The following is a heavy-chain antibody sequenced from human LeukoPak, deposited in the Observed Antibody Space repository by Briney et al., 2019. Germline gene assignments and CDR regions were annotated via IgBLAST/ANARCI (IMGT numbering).Heavy chain of an antibody. D-gene: IGHD4-17*01. CDR3: ARPTTVPPY. CDR1: GFTFSSYA. V-gene: IGHV3-30-3*01. CDR2: ISYDGSNK. Sequence: GRSLRLSCAASGFTFSSYAMHWVRQAPGKGLEWVAVISYDGSNKYYADSVKGRFTISRDNSKNTLYLQMNSLRAEDTAVYYCARPTTVPPYWGQGTLVTVSS. J-gene: IGHJ4*02.